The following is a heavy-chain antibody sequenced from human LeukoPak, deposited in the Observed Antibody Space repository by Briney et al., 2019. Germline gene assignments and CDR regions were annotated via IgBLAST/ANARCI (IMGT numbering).Heavy chain of an antibody. Sequence: GGSLRLSCAASGFTFSSYGMHWVRQAPGKGLEWLALIWYDGSNTYYADSVKGRFAISRDNSKNTAYLQMNSLGVEDTAVYYCARDYRKSGTAAPYYYYMDVWGTGTTVTVSS. V-gene: IGHV3-33*01. CDR2: IWYDGSNT. CDR1: GFTFSSYG. J-gene: IGHJ6*03. D-gene: IGHD1-1*01. CDR3: ARDYRKSGTAAPYYYYMDV.